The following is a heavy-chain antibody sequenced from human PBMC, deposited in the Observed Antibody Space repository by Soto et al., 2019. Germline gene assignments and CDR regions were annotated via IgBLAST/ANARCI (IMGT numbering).Heavy chain of an antibody. CDR1: EYSFITYW. V-gene: IGHV5-51*01. J-gene: IGHJ4*02. CDR3: ARHFRSNSWSDY. Sequence: GESLKISCKGSEYSFITYWIAWVRQMPGKGLEWMGIIYPGDSDTRYSPSFQGQVTISADKSISTAYLQWSSLKASDTAMYYCARHFRSNSWSDYWGQGTLVTVSS. CDR2: IYPGDSDT. D-gene: IGHD6-13*01.